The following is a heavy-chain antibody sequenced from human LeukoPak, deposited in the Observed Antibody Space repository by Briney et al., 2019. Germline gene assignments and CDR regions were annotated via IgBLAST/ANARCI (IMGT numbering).Heavy chain of an antibody. Sequence: GGSLRLSCAASGFTFSSYSMNWVRQAPGKGLEWVSSISSSSSYIYYADSVKGRFTISRDNAKNSLYLQMNSLRAEDTAVYYCARADYDFWSGSFDYWGQGALVTVSS. V-gene: IGHV3-21*01. CDR3: ARADYDFWSGSFDY. CDR2: ISSSSSYI. J-gene: IGHJ4*02. CDR1: GFTFSSYS. D-gene: IGHD3-3*01.